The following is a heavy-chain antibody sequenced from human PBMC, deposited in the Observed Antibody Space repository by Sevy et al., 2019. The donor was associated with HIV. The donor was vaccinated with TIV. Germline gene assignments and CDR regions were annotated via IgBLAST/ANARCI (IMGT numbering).Heavy chain of an antibody. CDR2: ISGLTNYI. CDR3: ARRSSGWDYFDY. V-gene: IGHV3-11*06. D-gene: IGHD6-19*01. CDR1: GFAFSDYY. Sequence: GGSLRLSCAASGFAFSDYYMNWIRQAPGKGLEWVSCISGLTNYINYADSVKGRFTISRDNAKNSVYLQMNSLRAEDTAVYCCARRSSGWDYFDYWGQGTPVTVSS. J-gene: IGHJ4*02.